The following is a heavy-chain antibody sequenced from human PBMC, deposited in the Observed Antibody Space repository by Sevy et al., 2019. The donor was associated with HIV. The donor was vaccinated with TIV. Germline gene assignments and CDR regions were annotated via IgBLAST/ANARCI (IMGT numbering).Heavy chain of an antibody. CDR3: TRWKGLQSIFDF. Sequence: GGSLRLSCTASGFTFGDYTMNWVRQAPGKGLEWVAFLKNKASGGTVDHAASVKGRFTISSDDSKSIVYLQMNDLKTEDAAVYYCTRWKGLQSIFDFWGQGVLVTVSS. CDR1: GFTFGDYT. D-gene: IGHD2-21*01. V-gene: IGHV3-49*04. CDR2: LKNKASGGTV. J-gene: IGHJ4*02.